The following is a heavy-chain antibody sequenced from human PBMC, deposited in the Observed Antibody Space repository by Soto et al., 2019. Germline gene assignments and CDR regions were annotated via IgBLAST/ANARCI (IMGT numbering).Heavy chain of an antibody. Sequence: TRQPPGKGLEWIGYIYDSGSTNYNPSLKSRVTISVDTSKNQFSLKLSSVTAADTAVYYCARAMNWDQNNWFDPWGQGTLGT. D-gene: IGHD7-27*01. V-gene: IGHV4-59*01. CDR2: IYDSGST. CDR3: ARAMNWDQNNWFDP. J-gene: IGHJ5*02.